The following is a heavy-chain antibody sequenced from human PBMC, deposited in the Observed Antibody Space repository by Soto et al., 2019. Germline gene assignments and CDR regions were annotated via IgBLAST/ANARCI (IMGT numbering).Heavy chain of an antibody. CDR1: GFTFSNAW. D-gene: IGHD1-26*01. Sequence: GGSMRLSCAASGFTFSNAWMSWVRQAPGKGLEWVGRIKSKTDGGTTDYAAPVKGRFTISRDDSKNTLYLQMNSLKTEDTAVYYCTTHWIVGATRYCGQGTLVTVSA. V-gene: IGHV3-15*01. CDR2: IKSKTDGGTT. J-gene: IGHJ4*01. CDR3: TTHWIVGATRY.